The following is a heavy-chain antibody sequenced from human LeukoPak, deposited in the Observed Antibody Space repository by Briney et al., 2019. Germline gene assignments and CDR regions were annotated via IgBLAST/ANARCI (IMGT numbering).Heavy chain of an antibody. D-gene: IGHD2-15*01. CDR3: GRKAGDCGGNSCYSIDY. Sequence: SVKVSCMASGGTFSSYAISWVRQAPGQGLEWMGRIIPIFGTANYAQKFQGRVTITTDESTSTAYMEVSSLRSEDTAVYYCGRKAGDCGGNSCYSIDYWGQGTLVTVSS. CDR1: GGTFSSYA. J-gene: IGHJ4*02. CDR2: IIPIFGTA. V-gene: IGHV1-69*05.